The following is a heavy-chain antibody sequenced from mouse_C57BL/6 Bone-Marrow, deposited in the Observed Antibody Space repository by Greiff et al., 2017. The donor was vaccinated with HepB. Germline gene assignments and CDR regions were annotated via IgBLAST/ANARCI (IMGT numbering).Heavy chain of an antibody. Sequence: QVQLQQPGAELVKPGASVKLSCKASGYTFTSYWMHWVKQRPGRGLEWIGRIDPNSGGTKYNEKFKSKATLTVDKPSSTAYMQLSSLTSEDSAVYYCARGAYGSSEEGYAMDYWGQGTSVTVSS. V-gene: IGHV1-72*01. CDR1: GYTFTSYW. J-gene: IGHJ4*01. D-gene: IGHD1-1*01. CDR2: IDPNSGGT. CDR3: ARGAYGSSEEGYAMDY.